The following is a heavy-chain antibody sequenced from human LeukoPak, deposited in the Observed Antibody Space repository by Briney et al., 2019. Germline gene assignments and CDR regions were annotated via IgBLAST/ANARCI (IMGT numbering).Heavy chain of an antibody. Sequence: GASVKVSCKASGYTFTGYYMHWVRQAPGQGLEWMGWINTYTGNPTYAQGFTGRFVFSLDTSVSTAYLQINSLRAEDTAVYYCVREYYFHGSGYFDYWGQGTLVTVSS. CDR2: INTYTGNP. CDR3: VREYYFHGSGYFDY. D-gene: IGHD3-22*01. CDR1: GYTFTGYY. V-gene: IGHV7-4-1*02. J-gene: IGHJ4*02.